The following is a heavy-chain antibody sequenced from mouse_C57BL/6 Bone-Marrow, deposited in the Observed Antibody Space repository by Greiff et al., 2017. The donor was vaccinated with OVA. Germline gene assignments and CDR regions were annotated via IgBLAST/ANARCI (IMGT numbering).Heavy chain of an antibody. CDR1: GYTFTSYW. J-gene: IGHJ2*01. Sequence: QVQLQQPGAELVRPGTSVKLSCKASGYTFTSYWMHWVKQRPGQGLEWIGVIDPSDSYTNYNQKFKGKATLTVDTSSSTAYMQLSSLTSEDSAVYYCARFVSLYYFDYWGQGTTLTVSS. CDR2: IDPSDSYT. CDR3: ARFVSLYYFDY. D-gene: IGHD6-1*01. V-gene: IGHV1-59*01.